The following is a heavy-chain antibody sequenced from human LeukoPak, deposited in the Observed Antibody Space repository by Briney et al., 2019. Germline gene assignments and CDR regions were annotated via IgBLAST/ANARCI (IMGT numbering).Heavy chain of an antibody. CDR1: GFTFRIYA. Sequence: AGGSLRLSCVVSGFTFRIYAIHWVRQAPGKGLEWVSGISDSGGGTYYADSVKGRFTISRDNAKNSLYLQMDSLRAEDTALYYCAKDTGRPTDAITMEDNAFDIWGQGTMVTVSS. D-gene: IGHD3-3*01. J-gene: IGHJ3*02. CDR2: ISDSGGGT. V-gene: IGHV3-23*01. CDR3: AKDTGRPTDAITMEDNAFDI.